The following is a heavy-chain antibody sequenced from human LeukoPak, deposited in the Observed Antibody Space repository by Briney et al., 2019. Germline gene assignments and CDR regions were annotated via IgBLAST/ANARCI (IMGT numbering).Heavy chain of an antibody. J-gene: IGHJ3*02. V-gene: IGHV3-15*01. CDR1: GFTFRNAW. CDR2: IKHRTDGGTT. Sequence: PGGSLRLSCAASGFTFRNAWMNWVRQAPGKGLEWVGRIKHRTDGGTTDYAAPVKGRFTISRDDSKNTLYLQMNSLKTEDTAVYYCARGLSSVNDAFDIWGQGTMVTVSS. CDR3: ARGLSSVNDAFDI. D-gene: IGHD3-10*01.